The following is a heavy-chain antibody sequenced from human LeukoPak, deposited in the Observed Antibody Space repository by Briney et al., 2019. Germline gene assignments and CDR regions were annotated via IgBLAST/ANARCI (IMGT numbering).Heavy chain of an antibody. J-gene: IGHJ4*02. CDR3: ARGLYDFWSGYYRPPLGY. CDR2: INHSGST. V-gene: IGHV4-34*01. D-gene: IGHD3-3*01. Sequence: SETLSLTCAVYGGSFSGYYWSWIRQPPGKGLEWIGDINHSGSTNYNPSPKSRVTISVDTSKNQFSLKLSSVTAADTAVYYCARGLYDFWSGYYRPPLGYWGQGTLVTVSS. CDR1: GGSFSGYY.